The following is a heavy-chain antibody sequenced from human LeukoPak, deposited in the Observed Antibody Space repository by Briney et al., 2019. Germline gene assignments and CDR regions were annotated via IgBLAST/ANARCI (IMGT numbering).Heavy chain of an antibody. CDR1: GFTFSSYG. CDR3: ARVAVGGTRAFDI. CDR2: ISSSSSYI. V-gene: IGHV3-21*01. J-gene: IGHJ3*02. Sequence: GGSLRLSCAASGFTFSSYGMHWVRQAPGKGLEWVSSISSSSSYIYYADSVKGRFTISRDNAKKTLYLQMDSLGAEDTAVYYCARVAVGGTRAFDIWGQGTTVTVSS. D-gene: IGHD6-19*01.